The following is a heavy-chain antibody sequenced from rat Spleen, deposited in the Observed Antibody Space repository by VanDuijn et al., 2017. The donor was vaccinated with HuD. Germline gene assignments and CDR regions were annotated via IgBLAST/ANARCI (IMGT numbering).Heavy chain of an antibody. CDR2: ISYDGSST. J-gene: IGHJ2*01. V-gene: IGHV5-22*01. CDR3: STRDGGYPH. D-gene: IGHD1-11*01. Sequence: EVQLVESDGGLVQPGRSLKLSCAASGFTFNNYYMAWVPQAPKKGLEWVAYISYDGSSTYYRDSVKGRFTISRDNAKSTLYLQMNSLRSEDTATYYCSTRDGGYPHWGQGVMVTVSS. CDR1: GFTFNNYY.